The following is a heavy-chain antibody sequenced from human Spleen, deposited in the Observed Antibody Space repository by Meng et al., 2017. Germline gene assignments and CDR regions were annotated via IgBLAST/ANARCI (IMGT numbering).Heavy chain of an antibody. Sequence: VQFVQSGAEVEKPGASVKVSCKASGYTFTNFYMQWVRQAPGQGLEWLGTINPANGDINYAPKFQGRVTMTRDTSTSTVYMELSSLTSDDTAVYYCARERPNACWFDPWGQGTLVTVSS. CDR2: INPANGDI. V-gene: IGHV1-46*01. CDR1: GYTFTNFY. CDR3: ARERPNACWFDP. J-gene: IGHJ5*02.